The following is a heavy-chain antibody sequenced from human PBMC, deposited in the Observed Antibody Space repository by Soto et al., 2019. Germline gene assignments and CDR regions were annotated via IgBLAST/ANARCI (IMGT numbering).Heavy chain of an antibody. Sequence: SETLPLTCAVYGGSFSGYYWSWIRQPPGKGLEWIGEINHSGSTNYNPSLKSRVTISVDTSKNQFSLKLSSVTAADTAVYYCARVVRKWLLFPGFANHYYYMDAWGKGTTVTVSS. CDR3: ARVVRKWLLFPGFANHYYYMDA. CDR1: GGSFSGYY. V-gene: IGHV4-34*01. D-gene: IGHD3-3*01. J-gene: IGHJ6*03. CDR2: INHSGST.